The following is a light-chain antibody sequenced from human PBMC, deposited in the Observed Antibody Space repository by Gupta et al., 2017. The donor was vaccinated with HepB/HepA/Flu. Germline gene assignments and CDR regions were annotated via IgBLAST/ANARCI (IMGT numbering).Light chain of an antibody. Sequence: DIQMTQSPSSLSASVGDRVTITCRTSQSISNSLNWYRQRPGETPNVLIYGASTLQSGVPSRCSGSGSGTEFTLAISGLQPEDFATYYCQESHSSQFTFGPGPKVYLK. CDR3: QESHSSQFT. V-gene: IGKV1-39*01. CDR1: QSISNS. CDR2: GAS. J-gene: IGKJ3*01.